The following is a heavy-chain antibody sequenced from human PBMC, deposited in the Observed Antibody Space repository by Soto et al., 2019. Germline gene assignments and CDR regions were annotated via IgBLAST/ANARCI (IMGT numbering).Heavy chain of an antibody. CDR2: INPNSGGT. J-gene: IGHJ4*02. V-gene: IGHV1-2*04. CDR3: ARGSALWDIVVVPAEPPFDY. CDR1: GYTFTGYY. Sequence: ASVKVSCKASGYTFTGYYMHWVRQAPGQGLEWMGWINPNSGGTNYAQKFQGWVTMTRDTSISTAYMKLSRLRSDDTAVYYCARGSALWDIVVVPAEPPFDYWGQGTLVTVSS. D-gene: IGHD2-2*01.